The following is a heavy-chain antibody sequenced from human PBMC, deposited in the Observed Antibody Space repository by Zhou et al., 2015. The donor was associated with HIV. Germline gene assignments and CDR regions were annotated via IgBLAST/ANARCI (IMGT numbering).Heavy chain of an antibody. Sequence: QVHLVESGGGVVQPGKSLRLSCTGSGFSFGSYAIHWVRQAPGKGLEWVAGIWHDGTNAHYADFVKGRFTISRDNSNNTLFLQMRSLRAEDTAVYFCARDLGVPYYFDYWGQGTLVAVSS. CDR3: ARDLGVPYYFDY. CDR2: IWHDGTNA. CDR1: GFSFGSYA. D-gene: IGHD3-10*01. J-gene: IGHJ4*02. V-gene: IGHV3-33*08.